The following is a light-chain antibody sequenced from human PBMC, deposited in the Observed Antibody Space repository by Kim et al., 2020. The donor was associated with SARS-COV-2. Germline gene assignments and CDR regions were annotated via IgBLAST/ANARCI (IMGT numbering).Light chain of an antibody. V-gene: IGLV2-8*01. Sequence: GESVTISCTETSSDVGAYKYVSWYQQHPGKAPKLMIFEVNERPSGVPDRFSGSKSGNTASLTVSGLQAEDEADYYCSSYAGTSGYVFGTGTKVTVL. CDR2: EVN. CDR3: SSYAGTSGYV. J-gene: IGLJ1*01. CDR1: SSDVGAYKY.